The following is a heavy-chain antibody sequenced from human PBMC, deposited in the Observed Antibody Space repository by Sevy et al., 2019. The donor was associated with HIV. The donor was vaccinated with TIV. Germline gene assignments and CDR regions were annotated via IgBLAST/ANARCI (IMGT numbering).Heavy chain of an antibody. CDR2: ISYDGSNK. CDR3: ARDGDSSGYSSFDY. Sequence: GGSLRLSCAASGFTFSSYAMHWVRQAPGKGLEWVAVISYDGSNKYYAGSVKGRFTISRNNSKNTLYLQMNSLRAEDTAVHYCARDGDSSGYSSFDYWGQGTLVTVSS. D-gene: IGHD3-22*01. V-gene: IGHV3-30-3*01. CDR1: GFTFSSYA. J-gene: IGHJ4*02.